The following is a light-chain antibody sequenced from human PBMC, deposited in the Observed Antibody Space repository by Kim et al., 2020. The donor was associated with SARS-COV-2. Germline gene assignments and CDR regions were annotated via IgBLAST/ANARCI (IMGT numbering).Light chain of an antibody. V-gene: IGLV2-8*01. CDR2: EVS. Sequence: VTISFTGTARDVGGYNYGSWYQQHPGNAPKLMIYEVSKRPSGVPDRFSGSKSGNTASLTVSGLQAEDEADYYCSSYAGSNNLGVFGGGTQLTVL. J-gene: IGLJ2*01. CDR1: ARDVGGYNY. CDR3: SSYAGSNNLGV.